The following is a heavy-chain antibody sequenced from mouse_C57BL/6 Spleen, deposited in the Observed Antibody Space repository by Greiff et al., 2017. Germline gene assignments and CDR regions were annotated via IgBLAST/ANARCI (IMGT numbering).Heavy chain of an antibody. J-gene: IGHJ2*01. CDR2: IDPSDSYT. CDR3: ARRDYYGSGYFDY. D-gene: IGHD1-1*01. Sequence: QVQLKQPGAELVMPGASVKLSCKASGYTFTSYWMHWVKQRPGQGLEWIGEIDPSDSYTNYNQKFKGKSTLTVDKSSSTAYMQLSSLTSEDSAVYYCARRDYYGSGYFDYWGQGTTLTVSS. CDR1: GYTFTSYW. V-gene: IGHV1-69*01.